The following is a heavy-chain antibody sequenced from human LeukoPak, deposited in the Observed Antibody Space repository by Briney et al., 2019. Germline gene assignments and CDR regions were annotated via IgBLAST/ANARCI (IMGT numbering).Heavy chain of an antibody. CDR1: GGSISSNTYY. CDR2: IYYSGST. D-gene: IGHD6-6*01. CDR3: ARMDYSSSSFDS. J-gene: IGHJ4*02. Sequence: PSETLSLTCSVSGGSISSNTYYWGWIRQPPGKGLEWIWSIYYSGSTYYTPSLKSRVTILVDTSKNEFSLRLSSVTAADTAVYFCARMDYSSSSFDSWGQGTLVTVSS. V-gene: IGHV4-39*01.